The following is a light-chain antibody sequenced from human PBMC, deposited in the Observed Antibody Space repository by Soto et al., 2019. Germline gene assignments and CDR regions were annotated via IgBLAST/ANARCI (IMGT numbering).Light chain of an antibody. CDR2: GAS. CDR1: QSVSSSY. V-gene: IGKV3-20*01. J-gene: IGKJ1*01. CDR3: QQNGSSRT. Sequence: EIVLTQSPGTLSLSPGERATLSCRASQSVSSSYLAWYQQKPGQAPRLLIYGASSRATGIPYRFSGSGSGTDFTITISRLEPEDFAVYYCQQNGSSRTFGQGTQVEIK.